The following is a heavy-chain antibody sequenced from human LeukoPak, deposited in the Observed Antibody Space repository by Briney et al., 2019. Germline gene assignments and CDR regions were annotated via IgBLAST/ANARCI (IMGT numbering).Heavy chain of an antibody. CDR2: IYYSGST. J-gene: IGHJ4*02. V-gene: IGHV4-59*01. D-gene: IGHD7-27*01. CDR1: GGSISSYY. CDR3: ARDELRIGYFDY. Sequence: SETLSLTCTVSGGSISSYYWSWIRQPPGKGLEWIGYIYYSGSTNYNPSLKSRVTISVDTSKNQFSLKLSSVTAADTAVYYCARDELRIGYFDYWGQGTLVTVSS.